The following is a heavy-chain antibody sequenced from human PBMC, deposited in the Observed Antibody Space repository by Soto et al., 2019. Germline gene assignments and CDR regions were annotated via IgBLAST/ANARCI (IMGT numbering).Heavy chain of an antibody. D-gene: IGHD5-12*01. V-gene: IGHV4-30-4*01. J-gene: IGHJ4*02. CDR1: GGSISSGDCY. CDR2: IYYSGST. CDR3: ARISGYDYFPFDY. Sequence: SETLSLTCTVSGGSISSGDCYWSWIRQPPGKGLEWIGYIYYSGSTYYNPSLKSRVTISVDTSKNQFSLKLSSVTAADTAVYYCARISGYDYFPFDYWGQGTLVTVSS.